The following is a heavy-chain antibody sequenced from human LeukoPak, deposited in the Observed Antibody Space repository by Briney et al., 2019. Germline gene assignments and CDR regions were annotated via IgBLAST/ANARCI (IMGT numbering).Heavy chain of an antibody. J-gene: IGHJ4*02. V-gene: IGHV5-51*01. Sequence: GESLKISCKGSGYSFTSYWIAWVRQMPGKGLEWMGIIYPGDSDARYSPSFQGQVTISADKSISTTYLHWSSLKASDTAMYYCARWLGYCSSSSCYQPFDYWGQGTLVTVSS. D-gene: IGHD2-2*01. CDR2: IYPGDSDA. CDR3: ARWLGYCSSSSCYQPFDY. CDR1: GYSFTSYW.